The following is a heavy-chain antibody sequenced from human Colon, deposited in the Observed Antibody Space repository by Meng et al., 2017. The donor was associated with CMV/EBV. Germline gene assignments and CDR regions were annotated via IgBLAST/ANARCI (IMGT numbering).Heavy chain of an antibody. Sequence: GESLKISCAASGFTLSSYWMSWVRQAPGKGLEWVAFIRYDGGKEYYGDSVRGRFTISRDNSKNTLYLQMNSLRSDDTAVYYCARGTIAARRVYYYGMDVWGQGTTVTVSS. D-gene: IGHD6-6*01. CDR3: ARGTIAARRVYYYGMDV. CDR2: IRYDGGKE. V-gene: IGHV3-30*02. CDR1: GFTLSSYW. J-gene: IGHJ6*02.